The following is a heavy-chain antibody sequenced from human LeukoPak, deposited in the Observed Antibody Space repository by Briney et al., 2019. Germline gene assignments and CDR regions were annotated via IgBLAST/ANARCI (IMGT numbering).Heavy chain of an antibody. CDR1: GGSLSSSSYY. V-gene: IGHV4-39*07. CDR3: ARTTEAHSWRTRYYDYYMDV. D-gene: IGHD6-13*01. CDR2: IYYSGSS. J-gene: IGHJ6*03. Sequence: SETLSLTCTASGGSLSSSSYYWGWIRRPPGTGLEWLGSIYYSGSSYYNPSLKSRVTISVDTSKNQFSLKLSSVTAADTAVYYCARTTEAHSWRTRYYDYYMDVWGKGTTVTVSS.